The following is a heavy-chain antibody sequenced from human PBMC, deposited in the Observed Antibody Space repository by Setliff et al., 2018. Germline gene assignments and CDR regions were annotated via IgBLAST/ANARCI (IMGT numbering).Heavy chain of an antibody. J-gene: IGHJ6*02. Sequence: SETLSLTCTVSGASLRSGSNYWGWFRQPAGKGLEWVGRIYTDGTTNYNPSLKSRVSISADTSMNHFSLRMTSVSAADTAVYYCAKERVVISFVTNTHHHYGMDVWGQGTTVTVSS. CDR1: GASLRSGSNY. CDR3: AKERVVISFVTNTHHHYGMDV. D-gene: IGHD2-8*01. CDR2: IYTDGTT. V-gene: IGHV4-61*02.